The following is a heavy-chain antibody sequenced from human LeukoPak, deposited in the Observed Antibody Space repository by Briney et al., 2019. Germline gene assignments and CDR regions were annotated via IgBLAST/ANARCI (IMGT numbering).Heavy chain of an antibody. V-gene: IGHV3-21*01. CDR2: ISSSSSYI. CDR1: GFTFSSYS. Sequence: GGSLRLSCAASGFTFSSYSMNWVRQAPGKVLEWVSSISSSSSYIYYADSVKGRFTISRDNAKNSLYLQMNSLRVEDTAVYYCARSIAAAGRKNWFDPWGQGTLVTVSS. CDR3: ARSIAAAGRKNWFDP. D-gene: IGHD6-13*01. J-gene: IGHJ5*02.